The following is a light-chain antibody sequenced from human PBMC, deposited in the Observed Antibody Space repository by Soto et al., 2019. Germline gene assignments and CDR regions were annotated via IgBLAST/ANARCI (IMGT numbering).Light chain of an antibody. V-gene: IGKV1-12*01. J-gene: IGKJ4*01. CDR1: QGISRW. CDR2: AAS. Sequence: DIQITHSPSSVSASVGDTVTVTCRSSQGISRWLAWYQQKPGKAPRLLIYAASSLQNGVPPRFSGTYSGTDFSLTISSLQPGDSATYFCQQTRDFPLTFGGGTKVDIK. CDR3: QQTRDFPLT.